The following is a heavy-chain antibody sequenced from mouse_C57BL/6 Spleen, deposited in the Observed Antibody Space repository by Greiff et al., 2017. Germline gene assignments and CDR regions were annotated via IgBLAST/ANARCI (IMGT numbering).Heavy chain of an antibody. CDR1: GYTFTDYY. V-gene: IGHV1-26*01. CDR2: INPNNGGT. CDR3: AKTTARVLYAMDY. Sequence: VQLQQSGPELVKPGASVKISCKASGYTFTDYYMNWVKQSHGKSLEWIGDINPNNGGTSYNQKFKGKATLTVDKSSSTAYMELRSLTSEDSAVYYCAKTTARVLYAMDYWGQGTSVTVSS. J-gene: IGHJ4*01. D-gene: IGHD1-2*01.